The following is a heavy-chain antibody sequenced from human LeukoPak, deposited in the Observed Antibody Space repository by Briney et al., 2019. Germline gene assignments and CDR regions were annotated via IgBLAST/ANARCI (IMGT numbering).Heavy chain of an antibody. CDR1: GFTFSSYA. V-gene: IGHV3-30-3*01. J-gene: IGHJ6*02. Sequence: GGSLRLSCAASGFTFSSYAMHWVRQAPGKGLEWVAVISYDGSNKYYADSVKGRFTISRDNSKNTLYLQMNSLRAEDTAVHYCARVGDSSGYPYYYYYGMDVWGQGTTVTVSS. D-gene: IGHD3-22*01. CDR3: ARVGDSSGYPYYYYYGMDV. CDR2: ISYDGSNK.